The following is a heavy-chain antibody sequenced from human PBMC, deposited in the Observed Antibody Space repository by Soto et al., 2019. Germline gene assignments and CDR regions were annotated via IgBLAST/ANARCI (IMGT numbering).Heavy chain of an antibody. CDR3: AATMVRGRGWFDP. CDR2: IYYSGST. Sequence: QVQLQESGPGLVKPSETLSLTCTVSGGSISSYYWSWIRQPPGKGLEWIGYIYYSGSTNYNPSLKSRGIISVDTSKNQFSLKLSSVTAADTAVYYCAATMVRGRGWFDPRGQGTLVTVSS. J-gene: IGHJ5*02. D-gene: IGHD3-10*01. V-gene: IGHV4-59*01. CDR1: GGSISSYY.